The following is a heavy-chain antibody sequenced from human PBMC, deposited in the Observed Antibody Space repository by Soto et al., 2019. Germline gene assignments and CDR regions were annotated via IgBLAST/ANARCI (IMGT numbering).Heavy chain of an antibody. V-gene: IGHV4-39*01. J-gene: IGHJ6*03. CDR2: IYYSGST. Sequence: SETLSLTCTVSGGSISSSSYYWGWIRQPPGKGLEWIGSIYYSGSTYYNPSLKSRVTISVDTSKNQFSLKLSSVTAADTAVYYCARHTIVRRLIRSYYYMDVWGKGTTVTVSS. CDR3: ARHTIVRRLIRSYYYMDV. CDR1: GGSISSSSYY. D-gene: IGHD3-10*01.